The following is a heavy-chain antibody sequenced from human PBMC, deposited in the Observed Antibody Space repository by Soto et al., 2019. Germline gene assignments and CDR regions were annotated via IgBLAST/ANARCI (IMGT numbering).Heavy chain of an antibody. D-gene: IGHD6-13*01. CDR2: IIPILGIA. J-gene: IGHJ5*02. CDR1: GGTFSSYT. Sequence: GASVKVSCKASGGTFSSYTISWVRQAPGQGLEWMGRIIPILGIANYAQKFQGRVTITADKSTSTAYMELSSLRSEDTAVYYCASSSSWYRGYWFDPWGQGTLVTVSS. CDR3: ASSSSWYRGYWFDP. V-gene: IGHV1-69*02.